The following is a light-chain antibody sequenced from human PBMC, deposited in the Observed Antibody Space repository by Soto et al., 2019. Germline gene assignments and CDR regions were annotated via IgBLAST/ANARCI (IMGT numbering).Light chain of an antibody. V-gene: IGKV3-11*01. CDR3: QQRSTWPLFT. Sequence: VLTQSPATLFLSPGERATLSCRASQTVSRHLAWYQQKPGQAPRLLIYYASNRATGIPARFSGSGSGTDYTLTISSLEPEDFAVYYCQQRSTWPLFTFGGGTKVEI. CDR1: QTVSRH. J-gene: IGKJ4*01. CDR2: YAS.